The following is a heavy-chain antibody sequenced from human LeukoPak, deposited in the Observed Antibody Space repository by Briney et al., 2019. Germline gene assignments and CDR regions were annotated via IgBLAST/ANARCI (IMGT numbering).Heavy chain of an antibody. CDR1: GFTFSSYS. V-gene: IGHV3-21*01. J-gene: IGHJ4*02. CDR3: ARAANWAYYFDY. CDR2: ISSSSSYI. Sequence: PGGSLRLSCTASGFTFSSYSMNWVRQAPGKGLEWVSSISSSSSYIYYADSVKGRFTISRDNAKNSLYLQMNSLRAEDTAVYYCARAANWAYYFDYWGQGTLVTVSS. D-gene: IGHD7-27*01.